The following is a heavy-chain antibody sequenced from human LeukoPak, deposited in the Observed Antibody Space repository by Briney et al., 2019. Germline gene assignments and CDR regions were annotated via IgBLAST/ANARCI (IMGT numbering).Heavy chain of an antibody. V-gene: IGHV3-7*01. CDR3: ARGYCSSTSCYRPLYFDY. D-gene: IGHD2-2*01. Sequence: GGSLRLSCAASGFTFSSYWMSWARQAPGKGLEWVANIKQDGSEKYYVDSVKGRFTISRDNAKNSLYLQMNSLRAEDTAVYYCARGYCSSTSCYRPLYFDYWGQGTLVTVSS. CDR1: GFTFSSYW. J-gene: IGHJ4*02. CDR2: IKQDGSEK.